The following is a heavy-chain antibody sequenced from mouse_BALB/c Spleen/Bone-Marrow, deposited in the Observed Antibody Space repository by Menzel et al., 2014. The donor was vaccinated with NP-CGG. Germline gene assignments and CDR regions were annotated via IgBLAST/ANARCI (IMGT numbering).Heavy chain of an antibody. Sequence: EVQLAESGGGLVQPGGSLKLSCAASGSTFSSYTVSWVRQTPEKRLEWVAYISNGGGSTYYPDTVKGRFTISRDNAKNTLYLQMSSLKSEDTAMYYCARQLGLRWAMDYWGQGTSVTVSS. D-gene: IGHD3-1*01. J-gene: IGHJ4*01. V-gene: IGHV5-12-2*01. CDR1: GSTFSSYT. CDR2: ISNGGGST. CDR3: ARQLGLRWAMDY.